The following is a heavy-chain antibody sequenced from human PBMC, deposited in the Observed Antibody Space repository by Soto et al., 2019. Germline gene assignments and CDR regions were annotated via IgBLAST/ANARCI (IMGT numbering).Heavy chain of an antibody. V-gene: IGHV3-33*06. D-gene: IGHD6-19*01. Sequence: AGGSLRLSCAASGFTFSGYGMHWVRQAPGKGLEGAAVVWYDGSKKHYADSVQGRYIISRDHSKNTLHVPMNSLRTEATAAYHCAKARLRAGGLVPISVDAFDFWGRGTIGTVSS. CDR2: VWYDGSKK. J-gene: IGHJ3*01. CDR1: GFTFSGYG. CDR3: AKARLRAGGLVPISVDAFDF.